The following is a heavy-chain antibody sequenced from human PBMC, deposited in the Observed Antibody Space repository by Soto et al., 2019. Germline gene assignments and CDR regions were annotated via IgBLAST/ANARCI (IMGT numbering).Heavy chain of an antibody. D-gene: IGHD3-22*01. Sequence: EVQLLESGGGLVQPGGSLRLSCAASGFTFSSYAMSWVRQAPGKGLEWVSAISGSGGSTYYADSVKGRFTISRDNSKNTLYLQMNSPRAEDTAVYYCAKSGYYDTFCDYWGQGTLVTVSS. CDR1: GFTFSSYA. CDR3: AKSGYYDTFCDY. V-gene: IGHV3-23*01. J-gene: IGHJ4*02. CDR2: ISGSGGST.